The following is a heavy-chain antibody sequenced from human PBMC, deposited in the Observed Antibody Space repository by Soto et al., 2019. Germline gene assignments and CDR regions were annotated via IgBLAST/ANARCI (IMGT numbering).Heavy chain of an antibody. CDR1: GGSVSSGSYY. Sequence: QVQLQESGPGLVKPSETLSLTCTVSGGSVSSGSYYWSWIRQPPGKGLEWIGYIYYSGSTNYNPSLKSRVTISLDTSKNQFSLKLSSVTAANTAVYYCARDRDRYDILTGYHYYGMDVWGQGTTVTVSS. CDR3: ARDRDRYDILTGYHYYGMDV. J-gene: IGHJ6*02. D-gene: IGHD3-9*01. V-gene: IGHV4-61*01. CDR2: IYYSGST.